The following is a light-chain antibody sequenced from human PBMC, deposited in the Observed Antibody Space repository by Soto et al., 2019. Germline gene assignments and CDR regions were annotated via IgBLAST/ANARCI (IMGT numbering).Light chain of an antibody. CDR2: GAS. CDR1: QSVSSSY. Sequence: ENVLTQSPGTLSLSPGERATLSCRASQSVSSSYLTWYQQKPSQAPRLLIYGASSRPTDIPDRFSGSGSGTDFTLTISRLEPEDFAVYYCQQYDSSPVTFGQGTKLEIK. CDR3: QQYDSSPVT. J-gene: IGKJ2*01. V-gene: IGKV3-20*01.